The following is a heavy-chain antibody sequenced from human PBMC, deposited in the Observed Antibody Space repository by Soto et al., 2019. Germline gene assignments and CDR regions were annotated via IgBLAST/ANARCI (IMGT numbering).Heavy chain of an antibody. CDR1: DGSSSGHD. J-gene: IGHJ4*02. CDR3: ARDGRYFDWFAIDN. Sequence: PSETNSHTYSVSDGSSSGHDGSWIRQQPGKGLEWIGHIYSSGSTNYNPALKRRVSISLDTSKNQFSLKVTSVTAADTAMYYCARDGRYFDWFAIDNWGQGTQVTVSS. CDR2: IYSSGST. V-gene: IGHV4-59*11. D-gene: IGHD3-9*01.